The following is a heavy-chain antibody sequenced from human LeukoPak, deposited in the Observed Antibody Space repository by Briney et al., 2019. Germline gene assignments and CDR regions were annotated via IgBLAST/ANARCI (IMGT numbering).Heavy chain of an antibody. CDR2: INHSGST. V-gene: IGHV4-34*01. CDR1: GGSFSGYY. J-gene: IGHJ4*02. D-gene: IGHD3-22*01. Sequence: PSETLSLTCAVHGGSFSGYYWSWIRQPPGKGLEWIGEINHSGSTNYNPSLKSRVTISVDTSKNQFSLKLSSVTAADTAVYYCARVAYYYDSSGYSRRYYFDYWGQGTLVTVSS. CDR3: ARVAYYYDSSGYSRRYYFDY.